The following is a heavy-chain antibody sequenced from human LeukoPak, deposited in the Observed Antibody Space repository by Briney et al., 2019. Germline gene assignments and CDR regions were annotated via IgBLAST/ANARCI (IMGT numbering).Heavy chain of an antibody. Sequence: SGTLSLTCAVSGASISSGYWWTWVRQPPGKGLEWVGEIYHSGNTNYNPSLKSRVTILLDKSKNHFSLKLSSVTAADTAVYYCARDQGYYYDSSGYPGDAFDIWGQGTMVTVSS. J-gene: IGHJ3*02. CDR3: ARDQGYYYDSSGYPGDAFDI. CDR2: IYHSGNT. D-gene: IGHD3-22*01. V-gene: IGHV4-4*02. CDR1: GASISSGYW.